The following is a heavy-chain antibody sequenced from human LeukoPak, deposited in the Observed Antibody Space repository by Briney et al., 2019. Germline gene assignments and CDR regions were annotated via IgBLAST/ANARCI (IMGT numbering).Heavy chain of an antibody. D-gene: IGHD1-1*01. CDR1: GDSIYNSDYY. CDR2: IYYSGST. J-gene: IGHJ3*01. CDR3: AGDVMSTALDAFDV. V-gene: IGHV4-39*07. Sequence: SETLSLTCTVSGDSIYNSDYYWGWIRRPPGKGLEWIGSIYYSGSTYYNPSLKSRVTISVDTSKNQFSLKLSSVTAADTAVYYCAGDVMSTALDAFDVWGQGTMVTVSS.